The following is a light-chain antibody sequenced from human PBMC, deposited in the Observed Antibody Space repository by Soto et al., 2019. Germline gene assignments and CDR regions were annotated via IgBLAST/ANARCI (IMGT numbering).Light chain of an antibody. CDR3: QSFDSSLSSSHVV. CDR2: GNI. V-gene: IGLV1-40*01. J-gene: IGLJ2*01. CDR1: SSNIGAGYD. Sequence: QSVLTQPPSVSGAPGQRVTISCTGRSSNIGAGYDVHWYQQLPGTAPKLLIYGNINRPSGVPDRFSGSKSGTSASLAITGLQAEDEADYYCQSFDSSLSSSHVVFGGGTQLTVL.